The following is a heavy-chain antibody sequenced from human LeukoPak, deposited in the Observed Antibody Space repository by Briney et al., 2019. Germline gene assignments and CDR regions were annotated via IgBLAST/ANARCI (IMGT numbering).Heavy chain of an antibody. D-gene: IGHD3-22*01. J-gene: IGHJ4*02. V-gene: IGHV1-24*01. Sequence: ASVKVPCKVSGYTLTELSMHWVRQAPGKWLEWMGGFDPEDGETIYAQKFQGRVTMTEDTSTDTAYMELSSLRSEDTAVYYCATDLSSGYYSVNYWGQGTLVTVSS. CDR2: FDPEDGET. CDR3: ATDLSSGYYSVNY. CDR1: GYTLTELS.